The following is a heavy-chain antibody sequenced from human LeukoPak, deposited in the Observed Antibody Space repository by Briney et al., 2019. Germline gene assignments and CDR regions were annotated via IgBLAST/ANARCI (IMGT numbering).Heavy chain of an antibody. D-gene: IGHD6-6*01. CDR2: IIPIFGTA. CDR3: ATARPGYMDV. CDR1: GGTFSSYA. V-gene: IGHV1-69*05. Sequence: GASVKVSCKASGGTFSSYAISWVRQAPGQGLEWMGGIIPIFGTANYAQKFQGRVTITTDESTSTAYMELSSLRSEDTALYYCATARPGYMDVWGKGTTVTVS. J-gene: IGHJ6*03.